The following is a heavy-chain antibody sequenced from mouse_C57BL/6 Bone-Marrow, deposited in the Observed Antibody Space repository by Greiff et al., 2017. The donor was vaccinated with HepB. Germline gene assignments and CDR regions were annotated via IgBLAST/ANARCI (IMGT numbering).Heavy chain of an antibody. J-gene: IGHJ4*01. CDR1: GYTFTSYW. Sequence: QVQLQQPGAELVKPGASVKMSCKASGYTFTSYWITWVKQRPGQGLEWIGDIYPGSGSTNYNEKFKSKATLTVDKSSSTAYMQLSSLTSEDSAVYYCARSGYYKGAMDYWGQGTSVTVSS. D-gene: IGHD2-3*01. CDR3: ARSGYYKGAMDY. V-gene: IGHV1-55*01. CDR2: IYPGSGST.